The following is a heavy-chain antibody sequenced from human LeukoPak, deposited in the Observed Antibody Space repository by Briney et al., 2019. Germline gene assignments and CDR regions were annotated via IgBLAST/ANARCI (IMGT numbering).Heavy chain of an antibody. D-gene: IGHD2-8*01. V-gene: IGHV3-33*01. Sequence: GGSLRLSCAASGFSFSSHAMHWVRQAPGKGLEWEAVIWFDGSNKYYADIVKGRFTISRDNSKNTLYLQMDSLRAEDTALYYCARVPAGLVYAPTDYWGQGTLVTVSS. CDR2: IWFDGSNK. CDR1: GFSFSSHA. J-gene: IGHJ4*02. CDR3: ARVPAGLVYAPTDY.